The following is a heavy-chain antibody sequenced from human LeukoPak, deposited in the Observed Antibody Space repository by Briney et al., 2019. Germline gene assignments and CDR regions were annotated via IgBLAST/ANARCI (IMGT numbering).Heavy chain of an antibody. D-gene: IGHD2-2*02. CDR2: MNPNSGNT. CDR3: ARGRTADIVVVPAPIPEELDY. CDR1: GYTFTSYD. V-gene: IGHV1-8*03. Sequence: AASVKVSCKASGYTFTSYDINWVRQATAQGLEWMGWMNPNSGNTGYAQKFQGRVTITRNTSISTAYMELSSLRSEDTAVYYCARGRTADIVVVPAPIPEELDYWGQGTLVTVSS. J-gene: IGHJ4*02.